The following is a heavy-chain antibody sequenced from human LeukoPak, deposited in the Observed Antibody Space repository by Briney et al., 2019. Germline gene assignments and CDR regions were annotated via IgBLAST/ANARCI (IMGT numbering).Heavy chain of an antibody. V-gene: IGHV1-18*01. J-gene: IGHJ4*02. CDR1: GYTFTNYG. D-gene: IGHD6-19*01. Sequence: GASVKVSCKASGYTFTNYGISWVRQAPGQGLEWLGWISAYNGNTNYAQKAQGRVTMTTDTSTSTAYMELRSLRSDDTAVYYCARDLGAPSSGWFIDYWGQGTLVTVSS. CDR3: ARDLGAPSSGWFIDY. CDR2: ISAYNGNT.